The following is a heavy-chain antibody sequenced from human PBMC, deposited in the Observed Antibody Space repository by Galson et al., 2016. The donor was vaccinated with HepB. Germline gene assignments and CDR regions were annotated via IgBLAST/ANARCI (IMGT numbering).Heavy chain of an antibody. CDR3: ARDWAEVFTNADN. J-gene: IGHJ4*02. CDR2: INGYNGNT. V-gene: IGHV1-18*01. Sequence: SVKVSCKASGYTFTSFGISWVRQAPGQGLEWMGWINGYNGNTHYAHELQGRDTVTTDTSTSTASMEMRSLRSDDTAVYYCARDWAEVFTNADNWGQGTLVTVTS. D-gene: IGHD1-1*01. CDR1: GYTFTSFG.